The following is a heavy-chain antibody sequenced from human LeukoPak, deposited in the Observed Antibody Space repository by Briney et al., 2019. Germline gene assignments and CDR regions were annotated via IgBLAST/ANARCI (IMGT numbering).Heavy chain of an antibody. CDR1: GFSITDWP. V-gene: IGHV3-23*01. Sequence: GGSLRLSCAASGFSITDWPLSWVRQAPGKGLDWVSGISASSDSTYYADSVKGRFTISRDNSKNTLYLQMNSLGAADTAVYYCAKDRAGYSGARGFDCWGQGTLVTVSS. CDR2: ISASSDST. J-gene: IGHJ4*02. CDR3: AKDRAGYSGARGFDC. D-gene: IGHD5-12*01.